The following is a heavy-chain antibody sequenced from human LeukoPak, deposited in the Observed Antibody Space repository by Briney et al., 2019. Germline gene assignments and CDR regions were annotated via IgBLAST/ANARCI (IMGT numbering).Heavy chain of an antibody. CDR2: ISSSGSTI. CDR3: ARDLREGPGFDY. D-gene: IGHD1-26*01. V-gene: IGHV3-48*03. Sequence: PGGSLRLSCAASGFTFSSYAMHWVRQAPGKGLEWVSYISSSGSTIYYADSVKGRFTISRDNAKNSLYLQMNSLRAEDTAVYYCARDLREGPGFDYWGQGTLVTVSS. J-gene: IGHJ4*02. CDR1: GFTFSSYA.